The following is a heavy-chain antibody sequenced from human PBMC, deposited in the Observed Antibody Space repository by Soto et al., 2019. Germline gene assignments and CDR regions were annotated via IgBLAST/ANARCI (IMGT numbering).Heavy chain of an antibody. V-gene: IGHV3-48*01. Sequence: GGSLRLSCAASGFTFSSYSMTWVRQAPGKGLEWVSYISSSSSTIYYADSVKGRFTISRDNAKNSLYLQMNSLRAEDTAVYYCARKAHYYDSSGYYYDFDYWGQGTLVTVSS. J-gene: IGHJ4*02. D-gene: IGHD3-22*01. CDR3: ARKAHYYDSSGYYYDFDY. CDR1: GFTFSSYS. CDR2: ISSSSSTI.